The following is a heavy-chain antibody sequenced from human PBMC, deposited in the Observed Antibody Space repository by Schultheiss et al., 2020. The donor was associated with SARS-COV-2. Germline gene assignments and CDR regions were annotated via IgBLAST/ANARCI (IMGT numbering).Heavy chain of an antibody. J-gene: IGHJ6*02. Sequence: SQTLSLTCTVSGGSISSYYWSWIRQPPGKGLEWIGYIYYSGSTHYNPSLRSRVTISVDTSKNQVSLKLSSVTAADTAVYYCARLGAARYYYYGMEVWGQGTTVTVSS. CDR3: ARLGAARYYYYGMEV. CDR2: IYYSGST. D-gene: IGHD6-6*01. V-gene: IGHV4-59*08. CDR1: GGSISSYY.